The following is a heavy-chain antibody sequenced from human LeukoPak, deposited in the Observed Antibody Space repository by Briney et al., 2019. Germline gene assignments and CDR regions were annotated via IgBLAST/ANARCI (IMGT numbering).Heavy chain of an antibody. Sequence: PSETLSLTCTVSGGSISSSSYYWGWIRQPPGKGLEWIGSIYYSGSTYYNPSLKSRVTISVDTSKNQFSLKLSSVTAADTAVYYCARDFGGRMGPYAFDIWGQGTMVTVSS. D-gene: IGHD3-10*01. CDR1: GGSISSSSYY. CDR3: ARDFGGRMGPYAFDI. V-gene: IGHV4-39*07. J-gene: IGHJ3*02. CDR2: IYYSGST.